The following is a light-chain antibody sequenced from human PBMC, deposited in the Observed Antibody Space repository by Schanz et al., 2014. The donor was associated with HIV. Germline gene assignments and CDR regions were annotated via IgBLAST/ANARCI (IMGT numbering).Light chain of an antibody. J-gene: IGLJ3*02. Sequence: QSVLTQPPSVSGAPGQRVTISCTGSSSNIGAGYDVHWSQQLPGTAPRLLIYNNSNRPSGVPDRFSGSKSGTSASLAITGLQAEDEADYYCQSYDSSLSGSVFGGGTKLTVL. CDR3: QSYDSSLSGSV. CDR2: NNS. V-gene: IGLV1-40*01. CDR1: SSNIGAGYD.